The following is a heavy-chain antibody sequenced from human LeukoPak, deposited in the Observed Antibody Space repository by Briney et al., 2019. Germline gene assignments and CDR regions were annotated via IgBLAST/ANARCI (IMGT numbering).Heavy chain of an antibody. J-gene: IGHJ4*02. CDR2: INQDSSEK. Sequence: GGSLRLSCAASGFTFSNYWMSWVRQAPGKGLEWVANINQDSSEKYYVDSVKGRSTISRDNAKNSLYLQLNTLRPEDTAVYYCVQGWRDNWGQGTLVTVSS. D-gene: IGHD2-15*01. CDR3: VQGWRDN. V-gene: IGHV3-7*01. CDR1: GFTFSNYW.